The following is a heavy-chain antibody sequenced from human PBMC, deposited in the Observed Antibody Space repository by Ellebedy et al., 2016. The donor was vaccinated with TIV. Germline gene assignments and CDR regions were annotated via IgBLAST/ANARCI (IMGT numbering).Heavy chain of an antibody. CDR2: ISYDGSNK. Sequence: GGSLRLXCAASGFTFSSYGMHWVRQAPGKGLEWVAVISYDGSNKYYADSVKGRFTISRDNSKNTLYLQMNSLRAEDTAVYYCARYYDSSRYHFGDGMDVWGQGTTVTVSS. CDR3: ARYYDSSRYHFGDGMDV. CDR1: GFTFSSYG. J-gene: IGHJ6*02. V-gene: IGHV3-30*03. D-gene: IGHD3-22*01.